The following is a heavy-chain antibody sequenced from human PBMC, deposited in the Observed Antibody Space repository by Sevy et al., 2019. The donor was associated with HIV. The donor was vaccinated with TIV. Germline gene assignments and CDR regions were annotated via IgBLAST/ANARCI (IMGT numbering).Heavy chain of an antibody. CDR2: IYPGDSDT. V-gene: IGHV5-51*01. CDR1: GYSFTSYW. J-gene: IGHJ3*02. Sequence: GESLKISCKGSGYSFTSYWIGWVRQMPGKGLEWMGIIYPGDSDTRYSPSFQGQVTISADKSISTAYLQWSSLKASDTAMYYCAGEDDYPLGYGSGSAHAFDIWGQGTMVTVSS. CDR3: AGEDDYPLGYGSGSAHAFDI. D-gene: IGHD3-10*01.